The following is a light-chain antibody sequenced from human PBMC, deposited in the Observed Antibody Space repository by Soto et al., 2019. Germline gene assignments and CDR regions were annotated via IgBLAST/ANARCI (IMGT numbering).Light chain of an antibody. Sequence: QSVLTQQPSGSGAPGQRVAISCTGSSSNIGAGYDVHWYQQLPGTAPKLLIYGNSNRPSGVPDRFSDSKSGTSASLAITGLQAEDEADYYCQSYDSSLSVYVFGTGTKVTVL. CDR1: SSNIGAGYD. CDR3: QSYDSSLSVYV. CDR2: GNS. J-gene: IGLJ1*01. V-gene: IGLV1-40*01.